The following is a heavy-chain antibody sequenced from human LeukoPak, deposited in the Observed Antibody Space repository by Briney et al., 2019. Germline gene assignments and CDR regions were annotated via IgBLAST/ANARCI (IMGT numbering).Heavy chain of an antibody. CDR2: IYSTGRT. CDR3: ARQAESNVDV. Sequence: PSETLSLTCTVSGGSIISAGYYWSWIRQPAGRAPEWIGRIYSTGRTNYNPSLKGRVVISVDKSKNQFSLNLSSVTAADTAVYYCARQAESNVDVWGKGTTVTVSS. J-gene: IGHJ6*04. V-gene: IGHV4-61*02. CDR1: GGSIISAGYY. D-gene: IGHD3-10*01.